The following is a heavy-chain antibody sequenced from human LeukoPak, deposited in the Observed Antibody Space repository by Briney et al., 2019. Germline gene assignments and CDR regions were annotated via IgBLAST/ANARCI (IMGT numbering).Heavy chain of an antibody. J-gene: IGHJ6*03. CDR2: ISTISSTT. D-gene: IGHD4-17*01. V-gene: IGHV3-48*01. CDR1: GFTFSTYS. CDR3: ARDWETTANYYYYYYMDV. Sequence: GSLRLSCAASGFTFSTYSMNWVRQAPGKGLEWVSYISTISSTTYYADSVKGRFTISRDNAKNSLYLQMNSLRAEDTAVYYCARDWETTANYYYYYYMDVWGKGTTVTVSS.